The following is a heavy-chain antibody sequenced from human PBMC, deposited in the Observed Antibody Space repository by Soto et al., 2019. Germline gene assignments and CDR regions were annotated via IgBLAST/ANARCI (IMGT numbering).Heavy chain of an antibody. Sequence: GGSLRLSCAASGFIFSRYAMNWVRQAPGKGLEWVAVISYDGSNKYYADSVKGRFTISRDNSKNTLYLQLSSLRAEDTAVYYCARGFFVEVPDVERECDYWGQGTLVTVSS. CDR1: GFIFSRYA. CDR2: ISYDGSNK. J-gene: IGHJ4*02. V-gene: IGHV3-30-3*01. D-gene: IGHD2-2*01. CDR3: ARGFFVEVPDVERECDY.